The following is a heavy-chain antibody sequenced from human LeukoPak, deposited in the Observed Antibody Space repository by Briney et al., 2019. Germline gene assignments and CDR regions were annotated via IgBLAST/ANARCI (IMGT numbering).Heavy chain of an antibody. Sequence: ASVKVSCKASGYTFTDYYMHWVRQAPGQGLEWMGWINPNSGGTNYAQKFQGRVTMTRDTSISTAYMELSRLRSDDTAVYYCARASKGRSGHDYWGQGTLVTVSS. D-gene: IGHD3-10*01. CDR1: GYTFTDYY. CDR3: ARASKGRSGHDY. CDR2: INPNSGGT. J-gene: IGHJ4*02. V-gene: IGHV1-2*02.